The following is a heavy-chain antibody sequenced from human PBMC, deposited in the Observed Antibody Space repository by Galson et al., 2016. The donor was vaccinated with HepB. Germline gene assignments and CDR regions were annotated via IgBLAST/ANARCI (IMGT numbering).Heavy chain of an antibody. J-gene: IGHJ4*02. CDR2: IWYDGSEE. V-gene: IGHV3-33*08. D-gene: IGHD1-20*01. CDR1: GFTFSSYV. Sequence: SLRLSCAASGFTFSSYVIHWVRQAPGKGLEWVALIWYDGSEEYYADSVKGRFTISRDSSKNTLYLQMNSLRAEDTAVYYCARSISRTNGPPFDYWGQGTLVTVSS. CDR3: ARSISRTNGPPFDY.